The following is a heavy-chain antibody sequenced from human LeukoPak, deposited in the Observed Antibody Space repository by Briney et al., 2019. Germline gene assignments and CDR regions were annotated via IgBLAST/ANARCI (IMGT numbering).Heavy chain of an antibody. CDR1: GGSISTYY. CDR3: ARDISGSYPGPFDY. D-gene: IGHD1-26*01. CDR2: IYSSGIT. Sequence: PSETLSLTCTVSGGSISTYYWNWIRQPPGKGLEWIGYIYSSGITNYNPSLKSRVTISVNTSKNQFSLILSSVTAADTAVYYCARDISGSYPGPFDYWGQGTLVTASS. V-gene: IGHV4-59*01. J-gene: IGHJ4*02.